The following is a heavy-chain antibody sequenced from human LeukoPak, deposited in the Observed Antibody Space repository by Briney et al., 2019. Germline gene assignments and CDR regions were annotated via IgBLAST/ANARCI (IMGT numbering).Heavy chain of an antibody. V-gene: IGHV4-30-4*07. Sequence: PSETLSLTCAVSGDSISSGGYSWSWIRQTPGEGLEWIAYIHDSGSTYNNPSLKTRLSISIDTSKNQFSLKLNSVSAAGTAVYYCARVVAAAGNNWFDPWGQGTLVTVSS. CDR1: GDSISSGGYS. D-gene: IGHD6-13*01. CDR2: IHDSGST. CDR3: ARVVAAAGNNWFDP. J-gene: IGHJ5*02.